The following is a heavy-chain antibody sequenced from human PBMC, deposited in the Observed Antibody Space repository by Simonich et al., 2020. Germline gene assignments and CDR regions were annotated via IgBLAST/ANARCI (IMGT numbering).Heavy chain of an antibody. CDR3: ARDPVVPAAIRNAFDI. CDR2: NNPHRGGK. CDR1: GYTFTGYY. Sequence: QVQLVQSGAEVKKPGASVKVSCKASGYTFTGYYMHWVRQAPGQGLECMGWNNPHRGGKNYAQKFQGRVTMTRDTSISTAYMELSRLRSDDTAGYDCARDPVVPAAIRNAFDIWGQGTMVTVSS. J-gene: IGHJ3*02. D-gene: IGHD2-2*01. V-gene: IGHV1-2*02.